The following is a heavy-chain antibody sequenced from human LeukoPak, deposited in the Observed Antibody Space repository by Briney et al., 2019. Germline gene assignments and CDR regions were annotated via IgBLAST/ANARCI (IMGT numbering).Heavy chain of an antibody. Sequence: ASVKVSCMASGYTFTAYYMNWVRQAPGQGLEWMGWINPNTGATNYAQKFRGRVTMTRDTSISTAYMELSRLRSDDTAVYYCARDQTGDGFDCWGQGTLVTVSS. CDR3: ARDQTGDGFDC. CDR1: GYTFTAYY. V-gene: IGHV1-2*02. J-gene: IGHJ4*02. D-gene: IGHD7-27*01. CDR2: INPNTGAT.